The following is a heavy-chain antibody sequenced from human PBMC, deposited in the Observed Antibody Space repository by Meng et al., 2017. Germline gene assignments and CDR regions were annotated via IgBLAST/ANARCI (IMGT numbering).Heavy chain of an antibody. Sequence: QVERVESGGGVVQPGGSLRLSCAASGFIFNNYAIHWVRQAPGKGLEWVAVVWHDESRTSYGDSVKGRFTISRDNSKNTLYLQMNSLRAEDTAVYYCARDRSMGGASDDYWGQGTLVTVSS. CDR1: GFIFNNYA. CDR3: ARDRSMGGASDDY. J-gene: IGHJ4*02. V-gene: IGHV3-33*01. D-gene: IGHD3-16*01. CDR2: VWHDESRT.